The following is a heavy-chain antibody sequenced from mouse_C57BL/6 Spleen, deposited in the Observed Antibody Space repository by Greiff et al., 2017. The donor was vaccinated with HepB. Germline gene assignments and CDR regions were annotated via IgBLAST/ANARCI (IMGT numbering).Heavy chain of an antibody. CDR2: ISDGGSYT. J-gene: IGHJ1*03. D-gene: IGHD2-4*01. CDR3: ARDDYSWYFDV. Sequence: EVQLVESGGGLVKPGGSLKLSCAASGFTFSSYAMSWVRQTPEKRLEWVATISDGGSYTYYPDNVKGRFTISRDNAKNNLYLQMSHLKSEDTAMYYCARDDYSWYFDVWGTGTTVTVSS. CDR1: GFTFSSYA. V-gene: IGHV5-4*01.